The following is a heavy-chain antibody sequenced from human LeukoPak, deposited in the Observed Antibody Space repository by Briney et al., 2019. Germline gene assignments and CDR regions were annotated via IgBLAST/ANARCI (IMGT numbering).Heavy chain of an antibody. CDR1: GFTFSSYS. D-gene: IGHD3-22*01. V-gene: IGHV3-21*04. Sequence: GGSLRLSCAASGFTFSSYSMNWVRQAPGKGLEWVSSISSSSSYIYYADSVKGRFTISRDNAKNSLYLQMNSLRAEDTALYYCARQGYYYDSSGYPYFDYWGQGTLVTVSS. CDR2: ISSSSSYI. J-gene: IGHJ4*02. CDR3: ARQGYYYDSSGYPYFDY.